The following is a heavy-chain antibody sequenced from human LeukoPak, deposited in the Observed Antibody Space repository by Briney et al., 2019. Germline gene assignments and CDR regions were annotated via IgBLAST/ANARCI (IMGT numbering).Heavy chain of an antibody. CDR2: ISSSSSYI. D-gene: IGHD5-18*01. J-gene: IGHJ6*02. Sequence: NPGGSLRLSCAASGFTFSSYSMNWVRQAPGKGLEWVSSISSSSSYIYYADSVKGRFTISRDNAKNSLYLQMNSLRAEDTAVYYCARDRDTAMVKGWIFERFSPEKDYYYYGMDVWGQGTTVTVSS. CDR1: GFTFSSYS. V-gene: IGHV3-21*01. CDR3: ARDRDTAMVKGWIFERFSPEKDYYYYGMDV.